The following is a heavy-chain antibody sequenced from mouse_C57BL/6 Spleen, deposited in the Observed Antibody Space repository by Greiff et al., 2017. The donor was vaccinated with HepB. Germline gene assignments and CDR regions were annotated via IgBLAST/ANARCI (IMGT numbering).Heavy chain of an antibody. V-gene: IGHV1-81*01. D-gene: IGHD1-1*01. CDR1: GYTFTSYG. CDR2: IYPRSGNT. Sequence: QVQLKQSGAELARPGASVKLSCKASGYTFTSYGISWVKQRTGQGLEWIGEIYPRSGNTYYNEKFKGKATLTADKSSSTAYMELRSLTSEDSAVYFCARVGITTVVATDYWGQGTTLTVSS. J-gene: IGHJ2*01. CDR3: ARVGITTVVATDY.